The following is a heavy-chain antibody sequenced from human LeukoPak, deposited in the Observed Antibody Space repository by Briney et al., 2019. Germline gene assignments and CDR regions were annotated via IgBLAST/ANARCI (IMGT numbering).Heavy chain of an antibody. CDR3: ARYHSSGFDY. CDR1: GGSISTYY. Sequence: SETLSLTCPVSGGSISTYYWGWIRQPPGKGLEWIGYIYYTGSTNYNPSLKSRVTISVDTSKNQLSLQLTSVTAADTAVYYCARYHSSGFDYWGQGTLVTVSS. D-gene: IGHD3-22*01. J-gene: IGHJ4*02. CDR2: IYYTGST. V-gene: IGHV4-59*08.